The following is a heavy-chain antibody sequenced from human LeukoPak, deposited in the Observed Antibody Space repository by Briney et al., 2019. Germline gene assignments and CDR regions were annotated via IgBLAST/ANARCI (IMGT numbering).Heavy chain of an antibody. D-gene: IGHD1-26*01. J-gene: IGHJ4*02. Sequence: TLSLTCTVSGGSINNRSYYWSWIRQPPGEGLEWIGRIYSSVTMNYNPSLKSRVTISLDTSKNQFSLKLSSVTAADTAVYYCASGGSGSYSYWGQGTLVTVSS. CDR3: ASGGSGSYSY. CDR2: IYSSVTM. V-gene: IGHV4-61*02. CDR1: GGSINNRSYY.